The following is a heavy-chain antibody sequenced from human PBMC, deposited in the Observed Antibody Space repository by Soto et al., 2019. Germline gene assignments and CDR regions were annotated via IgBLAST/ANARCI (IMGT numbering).Heavy chain of an antibody. D-gene: IGHD5-18*01. CDR3: ARDTAMAPPDA. CDR1: GYTFTSYA. J-gene: IGHJ4*02. Sequence: QVQLVQSGTEVKKPGASVKVSCTASGYTFTSYAISWVRQAPGQGLEWMGWINPYNGNTNYAQKLQGRVTMTTDPSTSTAYMELRSLRSDDTAVYYCARDTAMAPPDAWGQGTLVTVSS. CDR2: INPYNGNT. V-gene: IGHV1-18*01.